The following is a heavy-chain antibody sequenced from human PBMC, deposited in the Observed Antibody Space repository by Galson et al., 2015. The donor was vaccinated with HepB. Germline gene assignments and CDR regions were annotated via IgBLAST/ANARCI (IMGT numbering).Heavy chain of an antibody. D-gene: IGHD3-10*01. J-gene: IGHJ5*02. CDR1: GYSFTSYW. CDR2: IDPSDSYT. CDR3: ARPKVDDPEGSWFDP. Sequence: QSGAEVKKPGESLRISCKGSGYSFTSYWISWVRQMPGKGLEWMGRIDPSDSYTNYSPSFQGHVTISADKSISTAYLQWSSLKASDTAMYYCARPKVDDPEGSWFDPWGQGTLVTVSS. V-gene: IGHV5-10-1*01.